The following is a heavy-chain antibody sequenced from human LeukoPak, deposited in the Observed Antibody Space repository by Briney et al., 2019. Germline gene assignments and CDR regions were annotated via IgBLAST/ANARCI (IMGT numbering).Heavy chain of an antibody. D-gene: IGHD3-10*01. CDR3: ARDRTMVRGVIHRTYYYYGMDV. J-gene: IGHJ6*02. CDR2: ISAYNGNT. CDR1: GYGFSSYG. Sequence: ASVKVSCKASGYGFSSYGISWVRQAPGQGLEWMGWISAYNGNTNYAQKLQGRVTMTTDTSTSTAYMELRSLRSDDTAVYYCARDRTMVRGVIHRTYYYYGMDVWGQGTTVTVSS. V-gene: IGHV1-18*01.